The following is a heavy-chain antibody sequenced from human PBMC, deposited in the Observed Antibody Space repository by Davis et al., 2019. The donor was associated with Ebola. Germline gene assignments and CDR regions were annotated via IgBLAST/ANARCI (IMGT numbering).Heavy chain of an antibody. Sequence: PGGSLRLSCVASEFTFRAFSMNWIRQAPGKGLEWVAIISDDGSNKYYADSVKGRFTISRDNSKNTLYLQMNSLRAEDTAVYYCAKDDYHSGSPFDYWGQGTLVTVSS. CDR2: ISDDGSNK. J-gene: IGHJ4*02. D-gene: IGHD1-26*01. CDR3: AKDDYHSGSPFDY. V-gene: IGHV3-30*01. CDR1: EFTFRAFS.